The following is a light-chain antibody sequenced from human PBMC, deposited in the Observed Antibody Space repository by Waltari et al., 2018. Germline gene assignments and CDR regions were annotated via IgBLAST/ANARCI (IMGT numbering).Light chain of an antibody. CDR1: NIGAYS. J-gene: IGLJ1*01. CDR3: HVWHPHVDPGV. Sequence: SYVVPQPPSVSVAPGETATNTCGGDNIGAYSLPWYQQKAGQAPVLVIFYDRDRPSGIPDRFSGSNSGNTATLTISRVEAGDEARYYCHVWHPHVDPGVFGTGTEVTVL. CDR2: YDR. V-gene: IGLV3-21*04.